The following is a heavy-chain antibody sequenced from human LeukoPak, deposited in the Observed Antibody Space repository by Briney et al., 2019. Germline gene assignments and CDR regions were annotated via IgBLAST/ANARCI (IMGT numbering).Heavy chain of an antibody. CDR2: INSDGSST. J-gene: IGHJ3*02. D-gene: IGHD5/OR15-5a*01. Sequence: PGGSLRLSCAASGFTFSSYCMHWVRHAPGEGLFWVSRINSDGSSTIYADSVKGRFTISRDNAKNTLYRPINSLSAEETAVYYCARLRVYGFDIWGQGTMVTVSS. CDR1: GFTFSSYC. V-gene: IGHV3-74*01. CDR3: ARLRVYGFDI.